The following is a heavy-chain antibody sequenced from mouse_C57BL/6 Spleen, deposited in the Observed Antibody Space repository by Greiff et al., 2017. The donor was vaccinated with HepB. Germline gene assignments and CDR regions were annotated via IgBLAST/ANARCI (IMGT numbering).Heavy chain of an antibody. CDR3: ARAPYYDSSCYAMDY. CDR1: GYAFSSYW. CDR2: IYPGDGDT. J-gene: IGHJ4*01. Sequence: VKLVESGAELVKPGASVKISCKASGYAFSSYWMNWVKQRPGQGLEWIGQIYPGDGDTNYNGKFKGKATLTADKSSSTAYMQLSSLTSEDSAVYFCARAPYYDSSCYAMDYWGQGTSVTVSS. D-gene: IGHD1-1*01. V-gene: IGHV1-80*01.